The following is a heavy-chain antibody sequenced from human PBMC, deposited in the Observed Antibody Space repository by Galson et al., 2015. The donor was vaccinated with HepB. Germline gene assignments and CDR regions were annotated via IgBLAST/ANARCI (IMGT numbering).Heavy chain of an antibody. CDR3: AKEAHHPAGGGPNWFHP. Sequence: SLRLSCAASGFTFTIYAMSWVRQAPGRGLEWVSSISGSGALTYYADSVQGRFTISKDTSKNTVYLQMNSLRADDTAAYYCAKEAHHPAGGGPNWFHPWGQGTLVTVSS. CDR1: GFTFTIYA. CDR2: ISGSGALT. J-gene: IGHJ5*02. V-gene: IGHV3-23*01. D-gene: IGHD3-10*01.